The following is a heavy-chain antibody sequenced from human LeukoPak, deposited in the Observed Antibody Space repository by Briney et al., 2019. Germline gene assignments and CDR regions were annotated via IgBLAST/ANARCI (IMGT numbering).Heavy chain of an antibody. Sequence: ASVKVSCKASGYTFTSYGISWVRQAPGQGLEWMGWISAYNGNTNYAQKLQGRVTMTTDTSTSTAYMELRSLRSDDTAVYYCARTALHPAAAENDYWGQGTLVTVSS. J-gene: IGHJ4*02. CDR2: ISAYNGNT. V-gene: IGHV1-18*01. CDR1: GYTFTSYG. CDR3: ARTALHPAAAENDY. D-gene: IGHD6-13*01.